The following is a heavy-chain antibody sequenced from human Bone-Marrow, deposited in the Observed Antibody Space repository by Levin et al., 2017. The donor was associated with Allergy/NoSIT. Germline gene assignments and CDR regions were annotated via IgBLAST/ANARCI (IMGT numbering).Heavy chain of an antibody. CDR1: GGSISSGDYY. CDR3: ARDDYGGPNDAFDI. J-gene: IGHJ3*02. Sequence: SETLSLTCTVSGGSISSGDYYWSWIRQPPGKGLEWIGYIYYSGSTYYNPSLKSRVTISVDTSKNQFSLKLSSVTAADTAVYYCARDDYGGPNDAFDIWGQGTMVTVSS. CDR2: IYYSGST. V-gene: IGHV4-30-4*01. D-gene: IGHD4-23*01.